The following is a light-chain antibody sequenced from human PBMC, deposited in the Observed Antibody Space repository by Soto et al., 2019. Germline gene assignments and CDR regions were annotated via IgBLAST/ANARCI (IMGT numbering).Light chain of an antibody. V-gene: IGLV2-14*03. J-gene: IGLJ1*01. CDR2: DVA. CDR1: SSDVGRYNF. CDR3: SSYTGSTSLVYV. Sequence: QSALTQPASVSGSPGQSISISCTGTSSDVGRYNFVSWYQQRPGKAPKLIIYDVANRPSGISNRFSGSKSGNTASLTISGLQAEDEADYYCSSYTGSTSLVYVFRTGTKLTVL.